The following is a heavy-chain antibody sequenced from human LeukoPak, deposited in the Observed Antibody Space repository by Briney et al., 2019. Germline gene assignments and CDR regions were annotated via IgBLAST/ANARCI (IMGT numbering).Heavy chain of an antibody. CDR1: GFTFSDFA. CDR2: IRSKAYGGTT. Sequence: GGSLRLSCTASGFTFSDFAMSWVRQAPGKGLERVGFIRSKAYGGTTEYAASVKGRFTVSRDDSKSIVYLQMNSLKTEDTAVYYCTRDRYYENYFDYWGQGTLVTVSS. J-gene: IGHJ4*02. V-gene: IGHV3-49*04. CDR3: TRDRYYENYFDY. D-gene: IGHD2/OR15-2a*01.